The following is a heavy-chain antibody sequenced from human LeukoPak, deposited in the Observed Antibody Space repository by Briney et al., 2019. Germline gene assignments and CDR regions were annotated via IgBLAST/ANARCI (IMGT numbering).Heavy chain of an antibody. V-gene: IGHV1-18*01. CDR2: ISAYNGNT. D-gene: IGHD3-22*01. CDR3: ASFTPSSGYYHY. J-gene: IGHJ4*02. Sequence: ASVKVSCKASGYTFTSYGISWVRQAPGQGLEWMGWISAYNGNTNYAQKLQGRVTMTTDTSTSAAYMELRSLRSDDTAVYYCASFTPSSGYYHYWGQGTLVTVSS. CDR1: GYTFTSYG.